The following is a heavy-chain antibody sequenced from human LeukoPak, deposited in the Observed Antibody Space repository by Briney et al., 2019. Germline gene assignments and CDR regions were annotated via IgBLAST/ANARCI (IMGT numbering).Heavy chain of an antibody. CDR1: GGTFSSYA. V-gene: IGHV1-69*06. Sequence: ASVKVSCKASGGTFSSYAISWVRQAPGQGLEWMGGIIPIFGTANYAQKFQGRVTITADKSTSTAYMELSSLRSEDTAVYYCASSLSRVRGYYDYYYYMDVWGKGTTVTVSS. CDR2: IIPIFGTA. J-gene: IGHJ6*03. D-gene: IGHD3-22*01. CDR3: ASSLSRVRGYYDYYYYMDV.